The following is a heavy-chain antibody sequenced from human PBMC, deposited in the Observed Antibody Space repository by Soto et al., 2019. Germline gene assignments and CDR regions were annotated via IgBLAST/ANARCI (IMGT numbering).Heavy chain of an antibody. CDR3: ARVFPPDTVMGTAGFDY. CDR1: GFIFSDYI. V-gene: IGHV3-30*03. J-gene: IGHJ4*02. D-gene: IGHD5-18*01. CDR2: ISYDGSNK. Sequence: QVQLVESGGGVVQPGRSLRLSCAASGFIFSDYIMHWVRQAPGKGLEWVALISYDGSNKYYADSVKGRFTISRDNSKNTLYLQMNSLRAEDTAVYYCARVFPPDTVMGTAGFDYWGQGTLVTVSS.